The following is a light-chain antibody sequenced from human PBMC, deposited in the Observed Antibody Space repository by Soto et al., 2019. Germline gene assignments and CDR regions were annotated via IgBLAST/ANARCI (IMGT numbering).Light chain of an antibody. Sequence: DIQTTQSPSSLSASVGDRVTITCRASQNINSYLNWYQQKLGEAPKLLIYEASSLQSGVPSRFSGSGSGADFTLTISSLQPEDFATYYCQQSYSTPLTFGGGTKVDIK. CDR2: EAS. J-gene: IGKJ4*01. V-gene: IGKV1-39*01. CDR1: QNINSY. CDR3: QQSYSTPLT.